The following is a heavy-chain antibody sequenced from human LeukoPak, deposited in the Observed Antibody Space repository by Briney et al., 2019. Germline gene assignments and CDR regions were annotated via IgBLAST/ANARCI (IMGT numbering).Heavy chain of an antibody. CDR1: GYSISSGYY. Sequence: SETLSLTCTVSGYSISSGYYWGWIRQPPGKGLEWIGSIYHSGSTYYNPSLKSRVTISIDTSQNQFSLKLSSVTAADTAVYYCARHRVAGTPGGGGYFDYWGQGTLVTVSS. V-gene: IGHV4-38-2*02. D-gene: IGHD6-19*01. CDR2: IYHSGST. J-gene: IGHJ4*02. CDR3: ARHRVAGTPGGGGYFDY.